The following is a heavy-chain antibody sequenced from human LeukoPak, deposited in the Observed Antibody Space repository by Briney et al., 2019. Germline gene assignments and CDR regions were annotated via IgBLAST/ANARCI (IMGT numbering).Heavy chain of an antibody. CDR1: GFTFSSYG. CDR3: ARDYGDNWGWSYYYGMDV. Sequence: GGSLRLSCAASGFTFSSYGMHWVRQAPGKGLEWVAFIRYDGSNKYYADSVKGRFTISRDNSKNTLYLQMNSLRAEDTAVYYCARDYGDNWGWSYYYGMDVWGQGTTVTVSS. V-gene: IGHV3-30*02. D-gene: IGHD4-17*01. CDR2: IRYDGSNK. J-gene: IGHJ6*02.